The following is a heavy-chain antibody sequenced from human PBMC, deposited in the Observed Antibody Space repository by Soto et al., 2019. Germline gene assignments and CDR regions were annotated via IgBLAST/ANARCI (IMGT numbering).Heavy chain of an antibody. CDR2: IYYSGST. D-gene: IGHD5-12*01. CDR3: ARQGRMVATGAALVYYYGMDV. J-gene: IGHJ6*02. V-gene: IGHV4-39*01. CDR1: GGSISSSSYY. Sequence: SETLSLTCTVSGGSISSSSYYWGWIRQPPGKGLEWIGSIYYSGSTYYNPSLKSRVTISVDTSKNQFSLKLSSVTAADTAVYYCARQGRMVATGAALVYYYGMDVWGQGTTVTVSS.